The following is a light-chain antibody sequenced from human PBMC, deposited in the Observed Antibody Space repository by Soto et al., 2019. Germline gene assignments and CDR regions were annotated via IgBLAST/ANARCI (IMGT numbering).Light chain of an antibody. CDR1: QSLSSNY. CDR2: GAS. Sequence: EIVLTQSPGTLSLSPGERATLSCRASQSLSSNYLAWYQQKPGLAPRLLVYGASRRATDIPDRFSGSGSGTDFTLTISRLEPEDFAVYYCQQYGSSPRTFGQGTKVDIK. V-gene: IGKV3-20*01. CDR3: QQYGSSPRT. J-gene: IGKJ1*01.